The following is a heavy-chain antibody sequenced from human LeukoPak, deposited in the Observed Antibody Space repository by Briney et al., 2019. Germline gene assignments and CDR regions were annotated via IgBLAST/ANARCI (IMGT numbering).Heavy chain of an antibody. J-gene: IGHJ6*03. Sequence: SETLSLTCTVSGGSISSYYWSWIRQPAGKGLEWIGRIYNSGSTTYNPSLKSRVTMSVDKSKNQFSLKLSSVTAADTAVYYCARKFHRWLQALHYYYYMDVWGKGTTVTVSS. CDR2: IYNSGST. V-gene: IGHV4-4*07. CDR1: GGSISSYY. D-gene: IGHD5-24*01. CDR3: ARKFHRWLQALHYYYYMDV.